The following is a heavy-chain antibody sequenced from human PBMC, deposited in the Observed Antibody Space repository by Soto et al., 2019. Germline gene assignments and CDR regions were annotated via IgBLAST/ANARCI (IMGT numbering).Heavy chain of an antibody. J-gene: IGHJ4*02. Sequence: GGSLRLSCAASGFTFSSYAMSWVRQAPGKGLEWVSTISDSGGSTYDADSVKGRFIISRDNSKNTLYLQMISLRAEDTAVYYCAKYKGTPRSAFEYWGQGTQVTVSS. CDR1: GFTFSSYA. V-gene: IGHV3-23*01. CDR3: AKYKGTPRSAFEY. D-gene: IGHD1-20*01. CDR2: ISDSGGST.